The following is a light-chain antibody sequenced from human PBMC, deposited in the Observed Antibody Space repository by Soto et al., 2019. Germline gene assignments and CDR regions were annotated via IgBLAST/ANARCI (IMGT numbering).Light chain of an antibody. CDR3: QQYKDYVWT. J-gene: IGKJ1*01. V-gene: IGKV1-5*01. CDR1: QTVERW. CDR2: DVS. Sequence: DIHMTRSPSTLPASVGDIVTISFLASQTVERWLAWYQQKPGKAPKLLISDVSSLERGVPSRFSGSGSATEFTLTISGLQSDDFATYYCQQYKDYVWTFGQGTKVDIK.